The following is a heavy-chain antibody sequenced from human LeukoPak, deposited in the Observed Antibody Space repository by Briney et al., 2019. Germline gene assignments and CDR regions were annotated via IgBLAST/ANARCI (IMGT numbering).Heavy chain of an antibody. CDR1: GFTFSSYW. J-gene: IGHJ6*03. Sequence: GGSLRLSCAASGFTFSSYWMSWVRQAPGKGLEWVANIRQDGSEKYYVDSVKGRFTISRDNAKNSLYLQMNSLRAEDTAVYCCASPRWLQSVYYYYYMDVWGKGTTVTVSS. CDR3: ASPRWLQSVYYYYYMDV. D-gene: IGHD5-24*01. CDR2: IRQDGSEK. V-gene: IGHV3-7*01.